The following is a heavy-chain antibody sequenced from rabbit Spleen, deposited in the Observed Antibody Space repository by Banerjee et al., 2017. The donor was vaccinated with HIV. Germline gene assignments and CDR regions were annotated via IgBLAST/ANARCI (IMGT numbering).Heavy chain of an antibody. CDR1: GFDLSSGYD. CDR3: ARDAGTSFSTYGMDL. J-gene: IGHJ6*01. D-gene: IGHD8-1*01. Sequence: QEQLVESGGGLVQPEGSLTLTCTASGFDLSSGYDICWVRQAPGKGLEWIVCTYSANDRRVFYATWAKRRFTISRTSSTVDLKMTSLTAADTATYFCARDAGTSFSTYGMDLWGQGTLVTVS. V-gene: IGHV1S45*01. CDR2: TYSANDRRV.